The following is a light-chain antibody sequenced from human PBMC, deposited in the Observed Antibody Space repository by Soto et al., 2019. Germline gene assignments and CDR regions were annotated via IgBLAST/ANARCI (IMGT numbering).Light chain of an antibody. J-gene: IGKJ5*01. Sequence: DIQRTQSPYTLSASVGDRFTIACRASQSISSWLAWYQQKPGKAPKLLIYDASSLESGVPSRFSGSGSGTEFTLTISSLQPDDFATYYCQQYNSYSITFGQGTRLDIK. V-gene: IGKV1-5*01. CDR2: DAS. CDR1: QSISSW. CDR3: QQYNSYSIT.